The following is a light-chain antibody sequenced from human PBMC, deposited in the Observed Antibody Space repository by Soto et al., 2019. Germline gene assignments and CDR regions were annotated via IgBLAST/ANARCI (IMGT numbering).Light chain of an antibody. CDR1: RSDIGDSNF. V-gene: IGLV2-14*01. Sequence: QSVLTQPASVSGSPGQSVTISCTGPRSDIGDSNFISWYQHSPGKAPRLLIYEVNNRPSGVSKRFSGSKAGNTASLTISGLLDEDEADYFGASFRSGTILVFGSGTKVTVL. CDR2: EVN. CDR3: ASFRSGTILV. J-gene: IGLJ1*01.